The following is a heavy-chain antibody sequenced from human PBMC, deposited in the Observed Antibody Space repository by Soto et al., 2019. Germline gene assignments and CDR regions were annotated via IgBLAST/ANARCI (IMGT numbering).Heavy chain of an antibody. D-gene: IGHD4-17*01. Sequence: EVQLLESGGGLLQPGGSLRLSCAASGFTFGNYAMSCVRQAPRKGLEWVSTLSGRGGSTFYADSVKGRFTISRDNSKNTLYLQLNSLRAEDTAIYYCARRLPHDYGFDYWGHGTLVTVSS. CDR1: GFTFGNYA. J-gene: IGHJ4*01. CDR3: ARRLPHDYGFDY. V-gene: IGHV3-23*01. CDR2: LSGRGGST.